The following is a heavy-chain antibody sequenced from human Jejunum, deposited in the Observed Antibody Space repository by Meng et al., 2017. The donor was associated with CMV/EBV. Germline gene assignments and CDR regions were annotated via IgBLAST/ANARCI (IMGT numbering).Heavy chain of an antibody. CDR2: TYYRSTWYN. D-gene: IGHD6-13*01. CDR3: ARENGYEWYFDF. J-gene: IGHJ2*01. V-gene: IGHV6-1*01. CDR1: GYSVSSIGAI. Sequence: QPQRPVQALLKPPRALYLTCASSGYSVSSIGAIWNWIRQSPSRGLEWLGKTYYRSTWYNDYAPSVKSRITVKPDTSKNQFSLQLNSVTPEDTAVYYCARENGYEWYFDFWGRGTLVTVSS.